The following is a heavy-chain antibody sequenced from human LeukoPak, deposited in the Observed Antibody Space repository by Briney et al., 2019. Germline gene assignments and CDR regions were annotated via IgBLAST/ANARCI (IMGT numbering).Heavy chain of an antibody. CDR3: ARGVEPLAANTLAY. V-gene: IGHV3-53*01. CDR2: LYSDGNT. Sequence: PGGSLRLSCAASGFSVSLNYMNWVRQAPGKGLEWVSVLYSDGNTKYADSVQGRFTISRDYSKNTLYPEMNSLSPDDTAVYYCARGVEPLAANTLAYWGQGTLVTVSS. D-gene: IGHD1-14*01. J-gene: IGHJ4*02. CDR1: GFSVSLNY.